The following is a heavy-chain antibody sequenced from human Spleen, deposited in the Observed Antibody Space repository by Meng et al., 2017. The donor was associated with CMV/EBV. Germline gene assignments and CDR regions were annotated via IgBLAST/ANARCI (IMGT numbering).Heavy chain of an antibody. CDR1: GGSFSDYY. CDR2: INQSGST. V-gene: IGHV4-34*01. Sequence: SETLSLTCAVYGGSFSDYYWSWIRQSPGKGLEWIGEINQSGSTNYNPSLKSRVTISVDTSKKQFSLRLSSVTAADTAVYYCARSPIDFWSGLCWFDSWGQGTLVTVSS. J-gene: IGHJ5*01. CDR3: ARSPIDFWSGLCWFDS. D-gene: IGHD3-3*01.